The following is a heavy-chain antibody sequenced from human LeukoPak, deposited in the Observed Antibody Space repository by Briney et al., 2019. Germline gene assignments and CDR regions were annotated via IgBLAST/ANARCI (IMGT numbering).Heavy chain of an antibody. V-gene: IGHV1-69*06. CDR1: GGTFSSYA. Sequence: EASVKVSCKASGGTFSSYAISWVRQAPGQGLEWMGGIIPIFGTANYAQKFQGRVTITADKSTSTAYMELSSLRSEDTAVYYCARGSLAYCGGDCYPAHYFDYWGQGTLVTVSS. CDR2: IIPIFGTA. CDR3: ARGSLAYCGGDCYPAHYFDY. J-gene: IGHJ4*02. D-gene: IGHD2-21*02.